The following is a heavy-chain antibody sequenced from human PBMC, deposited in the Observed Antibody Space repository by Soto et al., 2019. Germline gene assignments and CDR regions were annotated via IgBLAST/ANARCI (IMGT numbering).Heavy chain of an antibody. CDR3: ASFSGYSSSWYVYDYYGMDV. CDR2: INHSGST. Sequence: SETLSLTCAVYGGSFSGYYWSWIRQPPGKGLEWIGEINHSGSTNYNPSLKSRVTTSVDTSKNQFSLKLSSVTAADTAVYYCASFSGYSSSWYVYDYYGMDVWGQGTTVTVSS. D-gene: IGHD6-13*01. J-gene: IGHJ6*02. CDR1: GGSFSGYY. V-gene: IGHV4-34*01.